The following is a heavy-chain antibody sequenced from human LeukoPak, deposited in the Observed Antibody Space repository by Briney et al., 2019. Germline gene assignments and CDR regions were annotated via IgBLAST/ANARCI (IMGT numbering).Heavy chain of an antibody. CDR2: ISGSGGST. CDR1: GFTFSSYG. D-gene: IGHD3-10*02. J-gene: IGHJ6*04. Sequence: GGSLRLSRAASGFTFSSYGLNWVRQTPGKGLEWVSVISGSGGSTYYADSVKGRFTISRDNSKNSLYLQMNSLRAEDTAVYYCAELGITMIGGVWGKGTTVTISS. CDR3: AELGITMIGGV. V-gene: IGHV3-23*01.